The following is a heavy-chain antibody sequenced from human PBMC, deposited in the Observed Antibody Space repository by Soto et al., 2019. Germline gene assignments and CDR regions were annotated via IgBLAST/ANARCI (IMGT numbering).Heavy chain of an antibody. CDR1: GYTFTSYY. Sequence: QVQLVQSGAEVKKPGASVKVSCKASGYTFTSYYMHWVRQAPGQGLEWMGIINPSGDSTSYAQKFQGRVTMTRDTATSTVDVELSSLRSEDTAVYYCARSYYDYVWGSYRSAHFDYWGQGTLVTVSS. CDR3: ARSYYDYVWGSYRSAHFDY. CDR2: INPSGDST. V-gene: IGHV1-46*01. J-gene: IGHJ4*02. D-gene: IGHD3-16*02.